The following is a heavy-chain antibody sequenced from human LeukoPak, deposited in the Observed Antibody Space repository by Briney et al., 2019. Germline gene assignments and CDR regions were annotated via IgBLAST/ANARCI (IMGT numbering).Heavy chain of an antibody. CDR1: GYTFTSYY. Sequence: ASVKVSFKASGYTFTSYYMHWVRQAPGQGLEWMGIINPSGGSTSYAQKFQGRVTMTRDMSTSTVYMELSSLRSEDTAVYYCARADAGYGGSFDYWGQGTLVTVSS. CDR2: INPSGGST. V-gene: IGHV1-46*01. J-gene: IGHJ4*02. D-gene: IGHD5-12*01. CDR3: ARADAGYGGSFDY.